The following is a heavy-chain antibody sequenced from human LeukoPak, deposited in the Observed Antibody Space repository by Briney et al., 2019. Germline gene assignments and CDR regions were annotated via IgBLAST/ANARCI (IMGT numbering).Heavy chain of an antibody. V-gene: IGHV3-30*18. CDR3: AKDGLMRFFDY. Sequence: GGSLRLSCAASGFTFSSYDMYWVRQAPGKGLEWVAVISNDGNNKQYADSVKGRFTISRDNSKNTLYLQLNSLRADDTAVYHCAKDGLMRFFDYWGQGTLVTVPS. CDR2: ISNDGNNK. CDR1: GFTFSSYD. J-gene: IGHJ4*02. D-gene: IGHD2-8*01.